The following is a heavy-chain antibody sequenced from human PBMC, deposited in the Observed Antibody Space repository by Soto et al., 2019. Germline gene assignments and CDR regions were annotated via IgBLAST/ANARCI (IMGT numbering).Heavy chain of an antibody. V-gene: IGHV3-33*01. CDR3: ARDNMIRVFIDGNWFDP. J-gene: IGHJ5*02. CDR2: IWYDGSNK. CDR1: GFTFSSYG. D-gene: IGHD3-10*01. Sequence: QVQLVESGGGVVQPGRSLRLSCAASGFTFSSYGMHWVRQAPGKGLEWVAIIWYDGSNKYYSDSVKGRFTISRDNSKNTLYLQMSSLRAEDTAIYYCARDNMIRVFIDGNWFDPWGQGTLVTVSS.